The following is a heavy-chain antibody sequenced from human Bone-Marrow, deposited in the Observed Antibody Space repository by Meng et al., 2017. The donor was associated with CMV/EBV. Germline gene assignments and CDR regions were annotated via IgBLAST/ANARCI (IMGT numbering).Heavy chain of an antibody. CDR3: ARDEVGLIYGMDG. V-gene: IGHV4-39*07. CDR2: IYYSGST. Sequence: SETLTLTCTVSGCSISSSSYSWGWIRQPPGQGLEWIGSIYYSGSTYYNPSLKSRVTISVDTSKNQFSLKLTSVTAADTAVHYCARDEVGLIYGMDGWGQGTTVTVSS. D-gene: IGHD2-15*01. CDR1: GCSISSSSYS. J-gene: IGHJ6*02.